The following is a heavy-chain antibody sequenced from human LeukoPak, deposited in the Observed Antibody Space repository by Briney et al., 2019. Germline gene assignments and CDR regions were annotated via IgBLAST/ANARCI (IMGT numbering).Heavy chain of an antibody. Sequence: PSETLSLTCTVSGVSVSSGSYYWSWIRQPPGKGLEWIGYIYYSGSTNYNPSLKSRVTISVDTSKNQFSLKLSSVTAADTAVYYCARDTGPYGDYVHFDYWGQGTLVTVSS. D-gene: IGHD4-17*01. J-gene: IGHJ4*02. CDR1: GVSVSSGSYY. V-gene: IGHV4-61*01. CDR2: IYYSGST. CDR3: ARDTGPYGDYVHFDY.